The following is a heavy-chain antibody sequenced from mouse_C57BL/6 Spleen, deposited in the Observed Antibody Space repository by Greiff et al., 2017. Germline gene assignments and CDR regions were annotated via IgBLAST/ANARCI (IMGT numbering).Heavy chain of an antibody. D-gene: IGHD1-1*01. CDR1: GYTFTSYW. CDR3: ARGGVYYGSSYDFDY. J-gene: IGHJ2*01. CDR2: IHPNSGST. V-gene: IGHV1-64*01. Sequence: QVQLQQPGAELVKPGASVKLSCKASGYTFTSYWMHWVKQRPGQGLEWIGMIHPNSGSTNYNEKFKSKATLTVDKSSSTAYMQLSSLTSEDSAVYYCARGGVYYGSSYDFDYWGQGTTLTVSS.